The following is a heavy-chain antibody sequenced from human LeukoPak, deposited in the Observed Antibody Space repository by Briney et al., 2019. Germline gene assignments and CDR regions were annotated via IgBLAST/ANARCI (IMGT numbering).Heavy chain of an antibody. CDR3: TEDIEFTMVREVISGMDV. Sequence: GGSLRLSCAASGFTFDDYSMHWVRQAPGKGLEWVSLISGDGGSTYYADSVNCRFTISRDNSKNSLYLQMNSLRTEDTALYYCTEDIEFTMVREVISGMDVWGQGTTVTVSS. D-gene: IGHD3-10*01. CDR1: GFTFDDYS. J-gene: IGHJ6*02. V-gene: IGHV3-43*02. CDR2: ISGDGGST.